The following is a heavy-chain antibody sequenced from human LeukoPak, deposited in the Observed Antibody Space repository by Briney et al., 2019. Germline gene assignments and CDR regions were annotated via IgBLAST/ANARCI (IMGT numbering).Heavy chain of an antibody. V-gene: IGHV3-30*18. CDR1: GFTFSSYG. Sequence: PGGSLRLSCAASGFTFSSYGMHWVRQAPGKGLEWVAVISYDGSNKYYADSVKGRFTISRDNSKNTLYLQMNSLRAEDTAVYYCAKGSVEVVPAAIGFYWGQGTLVTVSS. J-gene: IGHJ4*02. CDR3: AKGSVEVVPAAIGFY. CDR2: ISYDGSNK. D-gene: IGHD2-2*01.